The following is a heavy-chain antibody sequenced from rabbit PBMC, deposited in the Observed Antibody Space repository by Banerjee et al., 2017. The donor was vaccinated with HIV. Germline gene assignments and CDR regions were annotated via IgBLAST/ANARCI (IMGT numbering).Heavy chain of an antibody. J-gene: IGHJ4*01. CDR1: GFSFSNKYV. CDR3: ARDAGGDGYSNDL. D-gene: IGHD7-1*01. CDR2: IDAGSGTT. V-gene: IGHV1S45*01. Sequence: QEQLEESGGDLVKPEGSLTLTCTASGFSFSNKYVMCWVRQAPGKGLEWIACIDAGSGTTYYANWAKGRFTISKTSSTTVTLQMTSLTAADTATYFCARDAGGDGYSNDLWGQGTLVTVS.